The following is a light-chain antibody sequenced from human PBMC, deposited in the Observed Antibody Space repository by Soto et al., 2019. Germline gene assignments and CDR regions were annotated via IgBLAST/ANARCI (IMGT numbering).Light chain of an antibody. CDR2: GAS. Sequence: EIVLTQSPDTLSLSPGERATLSCRASQSVRSTYLAWYQHRPGQAPRLLISGASSRATGIPDRFSGSGSGTEFTLTISKLEPADFAVYYCQQYESSPMYTFGQGTKLEIK. V-gene: IGKV3-20*01. CDR3: QQYESSPMYT. CDR1: QSVRSTY. J-gene: IGKJ2*01.